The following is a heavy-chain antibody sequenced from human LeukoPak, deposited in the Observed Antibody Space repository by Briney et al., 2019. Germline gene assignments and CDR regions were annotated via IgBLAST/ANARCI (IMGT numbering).Heavy chain of an antibody. Sequence: SETLSLTCTVSGGSINNNIHYWGWIRQPPGKGLEWIGTIFYSGQTYYNPSLKSRVTISVDTSKNQFSLKLRSVTAAGTAVYYCARDREQQLVRFYNAFDIWGQGTMVTVSS. CDR2: IFYSGQT. CDR3: ARDREQQLVRFYNAFDI. CDR1: GGSINNNIHY. D-gene: IGHD6-13*01. V-gene: IGHV4-39*07. J-gene: IGHJ3*02.